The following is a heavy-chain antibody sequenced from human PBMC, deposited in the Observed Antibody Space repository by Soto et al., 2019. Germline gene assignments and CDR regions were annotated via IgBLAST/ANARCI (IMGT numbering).Heavy chain of an antibody. CDR1: GGTFSSYT. CDR2: FIPILGIA. J-gene: IGHJ5*02. Sequence: SVKVSCKASGGTFSSYTISWVRQAPGQGLEWMGRFIPILGIANYAQKFQGRVTITADKSTSTAYMELSSLSSVTAADTAVYYCARLGWNWFDPWGQGTLVTVSS. V-gene: IGHV1-69*02. D-gene: IGHD6-19*01. CDR3: ARLGWNWFDP.